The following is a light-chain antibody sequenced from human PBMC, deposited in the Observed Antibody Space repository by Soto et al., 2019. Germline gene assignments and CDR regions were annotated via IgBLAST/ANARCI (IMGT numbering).Light chain of an antibody. CDR1: HDITHY. Sequence: IQMTQSPSSLSASIGDRVTITCQARHDITHYLNWYQQRPGEAPKLLIYDASKLESGVPPRFSARGSGTDFPLTISSLQPDDFATYFCQQSDLLPLSFGEGTKVEI. J-gene: IGKJ4*01. CDR3: QQSDLLPLS. CDR2: DAS. V-gene: IGKV1-33*01.